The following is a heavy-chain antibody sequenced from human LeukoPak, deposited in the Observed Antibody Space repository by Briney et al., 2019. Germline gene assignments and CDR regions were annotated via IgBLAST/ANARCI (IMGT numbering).Heavy chain of an antibody. V-gene: IGHV3-30*03. J-gene: IGHJ5*02. CDR3: ARGYYDILTGYPTSNWFGP. CDR1: GFTFSSYG. D-gene: IGHD3-9*01. CDR2: ISYDAESD. Sequence: GGSLRLSCVTSGFTFSSYGMHWVRQVPGKGLEWVAVISYDAESDYHVDSVKGRFTISRDNSKNTLYLQMNSLRSDDTAVYYCARGYYDILTGYPTSNWFGPWGQGTLVTVSS.